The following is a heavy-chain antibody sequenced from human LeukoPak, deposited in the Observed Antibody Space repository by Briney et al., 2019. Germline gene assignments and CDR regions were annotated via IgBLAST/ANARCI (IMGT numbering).Heavy chain of an antibody. CDR3: ARLGSGSNY. Sequence: SQTLSLTCAISGDSVSSNSAAWIWIRQSPSRGLEWLGRTYYRSKWFTEYAVSVKSRITINPDTSKNQFSLQLSSVNPEDTAVYYCARLGSGSNYWGQGTLVTVSS. J-gene: IGHJ4*02. V-gene: IGHV6-1*01. D-gene: IGHD3-10*01. CDR1: GDSVSSNSAA. CDR2: TYYRSKWFT.